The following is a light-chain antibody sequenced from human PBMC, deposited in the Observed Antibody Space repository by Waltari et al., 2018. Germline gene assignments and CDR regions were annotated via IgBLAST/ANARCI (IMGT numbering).Light chain of an antibody. J-gene: IGLJ3*02. CDR3: ATWDDSLNGRV. CDR2: ANY. Sequence: QSVLTQPPLASGPPGQRVTIPCSGHSTTIGTTTVPWYQQLPGTAPTLLIYANYHPPSGVPDRCSASKSDTSASLAISGLQSEDEADYFCATWDDSLNGRVCGGGTKLAVL. V-gene: IGLV1-44*01. CDR1: STTIGTTT.